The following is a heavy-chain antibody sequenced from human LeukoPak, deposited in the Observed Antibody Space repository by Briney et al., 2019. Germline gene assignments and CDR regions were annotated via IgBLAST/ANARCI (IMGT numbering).Heavy chain of an antibody. CDR2: INHSGST. D-gene: IGHD2-21*02. J-gene: IGHJ6*03. CDR1: GGSFSGYY. Sequence: KPSETLSLTCAVYGGSFSGYYWSWIRQPPGKGLEWIGEINHSGSTNYNPSLKSRVTISGDTSKNQFSLKLSSVTAADTAVYYCARLSYCGGDCYYYYYYYMDVWGKGTTVTVSS. V-gene: IGHV4-34*01. CDR3: ARLSYCGGDCYYYYYYYMDV.